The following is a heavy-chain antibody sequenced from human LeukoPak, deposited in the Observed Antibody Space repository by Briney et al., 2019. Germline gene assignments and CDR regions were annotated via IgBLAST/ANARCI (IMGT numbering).Heavy chain of an antibody. CDR1: RGSISSGGHY. CDR2: INHSGST. D-gene: IGHD1-1*01. V-gene: IGHV4-39*07. CDR3: ARRSSRSKRLAVAFDI. Sequence: SETLSLTCNVSRGSISSGGHYWSWIRQPPGKGLEWIGEINHSGSTNYNPSLKSRVTISVDTSKNQFSLKLSSLTAADTAVYYCARRSSRSKRLAVAFDIWGQGTMVTVSS. J-gene: IGHJ3*02.